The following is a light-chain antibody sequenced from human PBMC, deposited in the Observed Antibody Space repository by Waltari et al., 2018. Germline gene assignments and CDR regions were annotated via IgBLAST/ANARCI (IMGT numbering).Light chain of an antibody. J-gene: IGKJ2*01. CDR1: QSLVHSDGNTY. CDR3: MQGTYWPYT. V-gene: IGKV2-30*02. CDR2: KGS. Sequence: DVVMTQSPLSLPVTLGQPASISCRSSQSLVHSDGNTYLQWFQQRPGQSPRRLIYKGSGRESEVPDRFSGSGSGTDFTLKISRVEAEDVGVYYCMQGTYWPYTFGQGTKLDIK.